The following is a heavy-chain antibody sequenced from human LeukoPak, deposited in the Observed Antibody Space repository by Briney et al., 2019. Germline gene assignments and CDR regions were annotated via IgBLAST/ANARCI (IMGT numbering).Heavy chain of an antibody. CDR3: ASGTGYGSEYYYYGMDV. CDR1: GGTFSSYA. D-gene: IGHD3-10*01. Sequence: SAKVSCTASGGTFSSYAISWVRQAPGQGLEWMGGIIPIFGTANYAQKFQGRVTITADESTSTAYMELSSLRSEDTAVYYCASGTGYGSEYYYYGMDVWGQGTTVTVSS. J-gene: IGHJ6*02. V-gene: IGHV1-69*13. CDR2: IIPIFGTA.